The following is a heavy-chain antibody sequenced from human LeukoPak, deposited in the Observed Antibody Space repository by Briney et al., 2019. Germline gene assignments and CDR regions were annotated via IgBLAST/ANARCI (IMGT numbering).Heavy chain of an antibody. V-gene: IGHV3-21*01. CDR2: ISSGSSAI. CDR1: GFTFTTYS. J-gene: IGHJ6*04. CDR3: AGLGITMIGGV. Sequence: GGSLRLSCEASGFTFTTYSMTWVRQAPGKGLEWVSIISSGSSAIFSADALKGRFTISRDDAKNSLYLQMNSLRAEDTAVYYCAGLGITMIGGVWGKGTTVTISS. D-gene: IGHD3-10*02.